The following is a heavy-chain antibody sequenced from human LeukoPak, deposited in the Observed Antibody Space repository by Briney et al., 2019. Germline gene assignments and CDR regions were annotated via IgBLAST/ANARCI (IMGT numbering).Heavy chain of an antibody. V-gene: IGHV3-21*04. J-gene: IGHJ5*02. CDR2: ISSSSSYI. CDR3: AKVVRSGYDYVDWFDP. Sequence: PGGSLRLSCAASGFTFSSYSMNWVRQAPGKGLEWVSSISSSSSYIYYADSVKGRFTISRDNSKNTLYLQMNSLRAEDTAVYYCAKVVRSGYDYVDWFDPWGQGTLVTVSS. D-gene: IGHD5-12*01. CDR1: GFTFSSYS.